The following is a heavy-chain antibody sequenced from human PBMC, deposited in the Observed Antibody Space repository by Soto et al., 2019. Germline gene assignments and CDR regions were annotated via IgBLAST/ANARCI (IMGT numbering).Heavy chain of an antibody. CDR2: ISASGGST. V-gene: IGHV3-23*01. CDR3: ARAVEQWLPRFDY. D-gene: IGHD6-19*01. CDR1: GFTFSTYA. Sequence: CAASGFTFSTYAMTWVRQAPGKGLEWVSAISASGGSTYYADSVKGRFTISRDNSKNTPYLQMNSLRAEDTAVYYCARAVEQWLPRFDYWGQGTLVTVSS. J-gene: IGHJ4*02.